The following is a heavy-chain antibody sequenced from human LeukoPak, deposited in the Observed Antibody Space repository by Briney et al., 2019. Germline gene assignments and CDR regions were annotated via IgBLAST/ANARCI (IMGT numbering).Heavy chain of an antibody. CDR3: ASRRGYSFPGY. J-gene: IGHJ4*02. V-gene: IGHV3-23*01. CDR1: GFTFSSYA. CDR2: ISGSGGST. Sequence: GGSLRLSCAASGFTFSSYAMSWVRQAPGKGLEWVSAISGSGGSTYYADSVKGWFTISRDNSKNTLYLQMNSLRAEDTAVYYCASRRGYSFPGYWGQGTLVTVSS. D-gene: IGHD5-12*01.